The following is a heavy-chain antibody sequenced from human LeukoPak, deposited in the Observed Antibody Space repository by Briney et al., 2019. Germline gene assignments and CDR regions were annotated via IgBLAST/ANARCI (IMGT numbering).Heavy chain of an antibody. CDR3: ARETMIVVAFDI. J-gene: IGHJ3*02. CDR2: ISSSGSTI. CDR1: GFTFSSYE. V-gene: IGHV3-48*03. D-gene: IGHD3-22*01. Sequence: GGSLRLSCAASGFTFSSYEMNWVRQAPGKGLEWVSYISSSGSTIYYADSVKGRFTISRDNAKNSLYLQMNSLRAEDTAVYYCARETMIVVAFDIWGQGTMVTVSS.